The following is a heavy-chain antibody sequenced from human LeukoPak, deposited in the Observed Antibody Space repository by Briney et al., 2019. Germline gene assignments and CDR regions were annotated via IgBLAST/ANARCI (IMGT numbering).Heavy chain of an antibody. D-gene: IGHD6-6*01. CDR3: ASPIAARRHAFDI. V-gene: IGHV4-34*01. J-gene: IGHJ3*02. Sequence: SETLSLTCAVYGGSFSGYYWSWIRQPPGKGLEWIGEINHSGSTNYNPSLKSRVTISVDTSKNQFSLKLSSVTAADTAVYDCASPIAARRHAFDIWGQGTMVTVSS. CDR2: INHSGST. CDR1: GGSFSGYY.